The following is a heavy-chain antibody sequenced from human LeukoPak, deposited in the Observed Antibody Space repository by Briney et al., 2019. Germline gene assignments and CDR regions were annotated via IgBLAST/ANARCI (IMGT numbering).Heavy chain of an antibody. J-gene: IGHJ3*02. D-gene: IGHD3-10*01. V-gene: IGHV4-39*07. CDR2: IYYSGST. CDR3: ARARFGEFSSDAFDI. CDR1: GGSISSSSYY. Sequence: PSETLSLTCTVSGGSISSSSYYWGWIRQPPGKGLEWIGSIYYSGSTYYNPSLKSRVTISVDTSKNQFSLKLSSVIAADTAVYYCARARFGEFSSDAFDIWGQGTMVTVSS.